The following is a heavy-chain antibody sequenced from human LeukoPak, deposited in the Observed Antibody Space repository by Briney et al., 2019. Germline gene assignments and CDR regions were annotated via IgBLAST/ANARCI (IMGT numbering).Heavy chain of an antibody. CDR3: ARVPALRAFDY. Sequence: GGSLRLSCAASGFTFSSYWMHWVRHAPGKGLVLVSRINSDGSSTSYAVSVKGRFDISRDNAKNTLYLQMNSLRAEETAVYYCARVPALRAFDYWGQGILVTVSS. J-gene: IGHJ4*02. V-gene: IGHV3-74*01. CDR2: INSDGSST. D-gene: IGHD3-3*02. CDR1: GFTFSSYW.